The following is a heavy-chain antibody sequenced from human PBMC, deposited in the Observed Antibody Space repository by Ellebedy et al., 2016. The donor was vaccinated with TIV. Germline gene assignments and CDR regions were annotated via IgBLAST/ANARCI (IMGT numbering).Heavy chain of an antibody. CDR2: ITESGGNT. Sequence: GESLKISCAASGLTFSSHAMSWVRQAPGKGLEWVSSITESGGNTYYADAWKGRFPISRDNSKDTLFLQRNSLRAEETAIYFSSRDPVGVGPAFDVWGQGTMVTVSS. V-gene: IGHV3-23*01. CDR3: SRDPVGVGPAFDV. J-gene: IGHJ3*01. CDR1: GLTFSSHA. D-gene: IGHD4-23*01.